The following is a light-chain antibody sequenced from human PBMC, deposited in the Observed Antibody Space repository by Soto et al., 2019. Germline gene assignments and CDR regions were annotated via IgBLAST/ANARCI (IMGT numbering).Light chain of an antibody. CDR1: QSVSSSY. V-gene: IGKV3-20*01. J-gene: IGKJ1*01. Sequence: EIVLPQPPGTVFLSPGVRSTLSCRPSQSVSSSYLAWYQQKPGQAPRLLIYGASSRATGIPDRFSGSGSGTDFTLTISRLEPEDFAVYYCQQYGSSRWTFGQGTKVDIK. CDR3: QQYGSSRWT. CDR2: GAS.